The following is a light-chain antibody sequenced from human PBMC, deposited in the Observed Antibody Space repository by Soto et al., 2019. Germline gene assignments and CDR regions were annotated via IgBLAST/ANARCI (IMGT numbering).Light chain of an antibody. J-gene: IGKJ4*01. Sequence: EIVLTQSPGTLSLSPGGRATLSCRASQSVSSSYLAWYQQKPGQAPRLLIYGASSRATGIPDRFSGSGSGTDFALTISRLEPEDVAVYYCQQYGSSPPLTFGGGTKVEIK. CDR2: GAS. CDR1: QSVSSSY. V-gene: IGKV3-20*01. CDR3: QQYGSSPPLT.